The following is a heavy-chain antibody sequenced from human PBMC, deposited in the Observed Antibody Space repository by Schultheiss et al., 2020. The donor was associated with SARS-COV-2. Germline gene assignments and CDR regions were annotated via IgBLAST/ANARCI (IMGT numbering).Heavy chain of an antibody. CDR3: AGSPMVRGVLGY. CDR1: EFSFRNYW. V-gene: IGHV3-74*01. Sequence: GGSLRLSCAASEFSFRNYWMHWVRHAPGKGLVWVSRIEPDGSRTTYADSVKGRFSISRDNSKNTLYLQMNSLRAEDTAVYYCAGSPMVRGVLGYWGQGTLVTVSS. J-gene: IGHJ4*02. CDR2: IEPDGSRT. D-gene: IGHD3-10*01.